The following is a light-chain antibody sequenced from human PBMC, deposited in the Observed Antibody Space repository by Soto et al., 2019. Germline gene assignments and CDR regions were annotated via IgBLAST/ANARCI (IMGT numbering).Light chain of an antibody. CDR2: GVY. CDR3: QFYGSSLIT. V-gene: IGKV3-20*01. CDR1: QIIKTFY. Sequence: IVLTQSPGTLSLSPGETATLSCMSSQIIKTFYFGWYQQKPGQSPRLLIYGVYSRATGTPDRFSGSGSGTDFTLTISRLEPEDSAVYYCQFYGSSLITFGQGTLLEIK. J-gene: IGKJ5*01.